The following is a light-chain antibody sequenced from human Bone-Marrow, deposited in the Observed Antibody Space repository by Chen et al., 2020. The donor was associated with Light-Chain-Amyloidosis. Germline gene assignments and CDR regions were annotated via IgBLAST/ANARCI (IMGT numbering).Light chain of an antibody. V-gene: IGKV3-20*01. J-gene: IGKJ2*01. CDR3: KQYGSSPYT. CDR2: GAS. Sequence: EIVLTQSPGTLSLSPGDRAILSCRASQSVDSSYFAWYQQRPGQAPRLLIHGASSMATGIPDRFSGGGSGTDFTLTISRLEHEDFEVYYCKQYGSSPYTFGQGTKLEIK. CDR1: QSVDSSY.